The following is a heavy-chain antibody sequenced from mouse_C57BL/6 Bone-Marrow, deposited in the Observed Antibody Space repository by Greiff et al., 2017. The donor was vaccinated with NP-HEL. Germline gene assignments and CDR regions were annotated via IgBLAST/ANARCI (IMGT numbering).Heavy chain of an antibody. Sequence: EVKLMESGGDLVKPGASLKLSCAASGFTFSSYGMSWVRQTPDKRLEWVATISSGGSYTYYPDSVKGRFTISRDNAKNTLYLQISSLKSEDTAMYYCSRHYYSNYFDYWGQGTTLTVSS. CDR1: GFTFSSYG. CDR3: SRHYYSNYFDY. CDR2: ISSGGSYT. D-gene: IGHD2-5*01. V-gene: IGHV5-6*01. J-gene: IGHJ2*01.